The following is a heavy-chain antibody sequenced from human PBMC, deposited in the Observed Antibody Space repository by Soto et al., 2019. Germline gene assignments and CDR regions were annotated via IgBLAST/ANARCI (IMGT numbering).Heavy chain of an antibody. CDR1: GGSISSYY. V-gene: IGHV4-59*08. J-gene: IGHJ4*02. D-gene: IGHD2-2*01. Sequence: QVHLQESGPGLVKPSETLSLTCNVSGGSISSYYWSWIRQPPGKGLEWIGFIYYSGSTDYNPSLKSRVSVSIDTSKNQFSLNLTSVTAADTAVYYCARLTSSRFPNFVFWGQGTLVTVSS. CDR2: IYYSGST. CDR3: ARLTSSRFPNFVF.